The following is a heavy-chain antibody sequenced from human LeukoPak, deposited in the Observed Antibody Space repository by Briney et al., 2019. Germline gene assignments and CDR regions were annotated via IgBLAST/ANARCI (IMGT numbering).Heavy chain of an antibody. CDR3: TRSRSYDFILDY. V-gene: IGHV3-49*03. D-gene: IGHD3-3*01. CDR2: IRSKAHDATP. Sequence: GGSLRLSCTASGFTFDNYGVSWFRQAPGKGLEWVGFIRSKAHDATPQYGASVKGRFTISRDDSKSIAYLQMSSLNTEDTAVYYCTRSRSYDFILDYWGQEPLVTVS. J-gene: IGHJ4*02. CDR1: GFTFDNYG.